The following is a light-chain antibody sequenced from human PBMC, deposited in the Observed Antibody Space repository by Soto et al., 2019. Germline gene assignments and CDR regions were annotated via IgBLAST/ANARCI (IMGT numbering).Light chain of an antibody. CDR2: EFS. Sequence: QSVLTQPPSASGSPGQSVTISCTGTSSDVGGYNYVSWYQQHPGKAPELMIYEFSKRPSGVPDRFSGSKSGNTASLTVSGLQAEDEADYYCSSYAGSNNWVFGGGTKLTVL. CDR1: SSDVGGYNY. CDR3: SSYAGSNNWV. J-gene: IGLJ3*02. V-gene: IGLV2-8*01.